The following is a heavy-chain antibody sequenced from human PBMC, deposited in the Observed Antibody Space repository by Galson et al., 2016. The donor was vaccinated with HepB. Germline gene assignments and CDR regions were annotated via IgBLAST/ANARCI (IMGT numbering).Heavy chain of an antibody. CDR3: ARGNRNYDFWSGYYSAY. CDR1: GFTFSSYS. J-gene: IGHJ4*02. CDR2: ISSSSSTI. D-gene: IGHD3-3*01. V-gene: IGHV3-48*02. Sequence: SLRLSCAASGFTFSSYSMNWVRQAPGTGLEWVSYISSSSSTIYYADSVKGRFTISRDNAKNSLYLQMNSLRNEDTAVYYCARGNRNYDFWSGYYSAYWGQGTLVTVSS.